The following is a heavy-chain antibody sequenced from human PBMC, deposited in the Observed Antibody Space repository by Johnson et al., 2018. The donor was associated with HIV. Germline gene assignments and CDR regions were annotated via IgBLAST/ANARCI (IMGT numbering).Heavy chain of an antibody. CDR2: ISGSGGST. Sequence: VQLVESGGGLVQPGGSLRFSCAVSGFTFSSYAMSWVRQAPGKGLEWVSAISGSGGSTYYADSVKGRFTISRDNSKNTLYLQMNSLRAEDTAVYYCAKDMSRVVTPWAVSFDIWGKGTMVTVSS. CDR3: AKDMSRVVTPWAVSFDI. J-gene: IGHJ3*02. CDR1: GFTFSSYA. D-gene: IGHD4-23*01. V-gene: IGHV3-23*04.